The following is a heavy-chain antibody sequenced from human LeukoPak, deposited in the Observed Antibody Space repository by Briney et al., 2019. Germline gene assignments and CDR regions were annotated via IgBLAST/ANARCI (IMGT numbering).Heavy chain of an antibody. J-gene: IGHJ2*01. Sequence: ASVKVSCKASGYTFTGYYMHWVRQAPGQGLEWMGWINPNSGGTNYAQKFQGRVTMTRDTSISTAYMELSRLRSDDTAVYYCARGYCSGGSCPRLWYFDLWGRGTLVTVSS. CDR2: INPNSGGT. D-gene: IGHD2-15*01. CDR1: GYTFTGYY. V-gene: IGHV1-2*02. CDR3: ARGYCSGGSCPRLWYFDL.